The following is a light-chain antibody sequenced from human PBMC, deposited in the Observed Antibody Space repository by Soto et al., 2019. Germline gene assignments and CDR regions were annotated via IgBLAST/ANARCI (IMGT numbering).Light chain of an antibody. V-gene: IGLV1-44*01. CDR2: SNN. Sequence: QSVLTQPPSASGTPGQRVIISCSGSSSHIGSNTVNWYLQLPGTAPKLLIYSNNQRPSGVPDRFSGSKSGTSASLAISGLQSEDEADYYCAAWDDSLNGRYVFGTGTKVTVL. CDR1: SSHIGSNT. CDR3: AAWDDSLNGRYV. J-gene: IGLJ1*01.